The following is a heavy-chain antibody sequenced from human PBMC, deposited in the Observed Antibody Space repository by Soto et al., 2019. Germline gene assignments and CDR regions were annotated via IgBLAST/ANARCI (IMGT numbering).Heavy chain of an antibody. V-gene: IGHV3-33*01. Sequence: QVQLVESGGGVVQPGRSLRLSCAASGFTFSSYGMHWVRQAPGKGLEWVAVIWYDGSNKYYADSVKGRFTISRDKSKNTLYLQMNSLRAEDTAVYYCATSSGYSYGFDYWGQGTLVTVSS. D-gene: IGHD5-18*01. CDR3: ATSSGYSYGFDY. CDR2: IWYDGSNK. CDR1: GFTFSSYG. J-gene: IGHJ4*02.